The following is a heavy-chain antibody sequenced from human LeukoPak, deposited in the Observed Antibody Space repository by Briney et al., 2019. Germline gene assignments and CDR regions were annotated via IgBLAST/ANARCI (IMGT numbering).Heavy chain of an antibody. CDR1: GGTFSSYA. D-gene: IGHD1-26*01. Sequence: ASVKVSCKASGGTFSSYAISWVRQAPGQGLEWMGRTIPILGIANYAQKFQGRVTITADKSTSTAYMELSSLRSEDTAVYYCATYSGYFDYWGQGTLVTVSS. J-gene: IGHJ4*02. CDR2: TIPILGIA. V-gene: IGHV1-69*04. CDR3: ATYSGYFDY.